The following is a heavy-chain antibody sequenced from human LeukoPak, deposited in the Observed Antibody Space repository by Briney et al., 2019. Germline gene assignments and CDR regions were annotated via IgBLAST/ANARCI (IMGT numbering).Heavy chain of an antibody. J-gene: IGHJ3*02. CDR1: GFTFSSYA. Sequence: RGSLRLSCAASGFTFSSYAMHWVRQAPGKGLEWVAVISYDGSNKYYVDSVKGRFTISRDNSKNTLYLQMNSLRAEDTAVYYCARILNHYDFWSGYFEFDAFDIWGQGTMVTVSS. CDR3: ARILNHYDFWSGYFEFDAFDI. V-gene: IGHV3-30-3*01. CDR2: ISYDGSNK. D-gene: IGHD3-3*01.